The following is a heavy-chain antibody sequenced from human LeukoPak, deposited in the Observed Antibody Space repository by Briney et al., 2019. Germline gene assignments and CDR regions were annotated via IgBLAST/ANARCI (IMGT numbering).Heavy chain of an antibody. V-gene: IGHV3-30-3*01. J-gene: IGHJ4*02. Sequence: GGSLRLSCAASGFTFSSYAMHWVRQAPGKGLEWVAVISYDGSNKYYADSVKGRFTISRDNSKNTLYLQMNSLRAEDTAVYYCARRDTAMAAIDYWGQGALVTVSS. CDR1: GFTFSSYA. CDR2: ISYDGSNK. D-gene: IGHD5-18*01. CDR3: ARRDTAMAAIDY.